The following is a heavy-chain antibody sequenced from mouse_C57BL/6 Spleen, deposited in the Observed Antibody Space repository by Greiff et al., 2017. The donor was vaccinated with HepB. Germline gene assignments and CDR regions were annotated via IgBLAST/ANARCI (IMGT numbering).Heavy chain of an antibody. J-gene: IGHJ2*01. CDR3: ARGGTADY. V-gene: IGHV1-4*01. CDR1: GYTFTSYT. D-gene: IGHD3-3*01. CDR2: INPSSGYT. Sequence: VQRVESGAELARPGASVKMSCKASGYTFTSYTMHWVKQRPGQGLEWIGYINPSSGYTKYNQKFKDKATLTADKSSSTAYMQLSSLTSEDSAVYYCARGGTADYWGQGTTLTVSS.